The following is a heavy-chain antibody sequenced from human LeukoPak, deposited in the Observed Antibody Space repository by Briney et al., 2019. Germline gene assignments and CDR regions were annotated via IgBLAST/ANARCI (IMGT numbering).Heavy chain of an antibody. Sequence: RASVKVSCKASGYTFTSYDINWVRQAPGQGLEWMGWMNPNSGNTGYAQKFQGRVTMTRNTSISTAYMELSSLRSEDTAVYYCARGSRPTFGGVIVIDWFDPWGQGTLVTVSS. CDR3: ARGSRPTFGGVIVIDWFDP. V-gene: IGHV1-8*01. D-gene: IGHD3-16*02. CDR2: MNPNSGNT. CDR1: GYTFTSYD. J-gene: IGHJ5*02.